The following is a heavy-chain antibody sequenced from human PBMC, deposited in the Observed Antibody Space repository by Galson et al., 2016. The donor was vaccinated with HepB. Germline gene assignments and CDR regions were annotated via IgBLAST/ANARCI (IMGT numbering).Heavy chain of an antibody. CDR1: GGSISSYY. J-gene: IGHJ5*02. D-gene: IGHD2-2*01. Sequence: SETLSPTCTVSGGSISSYYWSWIRQPPGKGLEWIGYIYYTGSTNYNPSLKSRVTISVATSKNQFSLKLNSVTAADTAVYYCARSIVPPNNWFDPWGQGTLVTVSS. CDR3: ARSIVPPNNWFDP. CDR2: IYYTGST. V-gene: IGHV4-59*01.